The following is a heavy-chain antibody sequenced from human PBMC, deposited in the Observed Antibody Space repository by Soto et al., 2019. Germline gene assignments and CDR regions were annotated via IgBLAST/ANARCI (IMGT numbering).Heavy chain of an antibody. CDR1: GYTFTSYA. CDR2: INAGNGNT. V-gene: IGHV1-3*01. D-gene: IGHD5-18*01. CDR3: ARGWDTAMVYYYYYGMDV. Sequence: ASVKVSCKASGYTFTSYAMHWVRQAPGQRLEWMGWINAGNGNTKYSQKFQGRVTITRDTSASTAYMELSSLRSEDTAVYYCARGWDTAMVYYYYYGMDVWGQGTTVTVYS. J-gene: IGHJ6*02.